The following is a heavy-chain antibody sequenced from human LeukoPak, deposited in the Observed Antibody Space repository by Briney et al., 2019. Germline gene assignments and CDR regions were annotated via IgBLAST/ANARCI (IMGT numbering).Heavy chain of an antibody. CDR1: RFTFSNAW. J-gene: IGHJ5*02. V-gene: IGHV3-66*01. D-gene: IGHD3-10*01. Sequence: GGSLRLSCAASRFTFSNAWMSWVRQTPGKGLEWVSVIYSGGSTYYADSVKGRFTISRDNSKNTLYLQMNSLRAEDTAVYYCARDRTGYYGSGSYYMGWFDPWGQGALVTVSS. CDR3: ARDRTGYYGSGSYYMGWFDP. CDR2: IYSGGST.